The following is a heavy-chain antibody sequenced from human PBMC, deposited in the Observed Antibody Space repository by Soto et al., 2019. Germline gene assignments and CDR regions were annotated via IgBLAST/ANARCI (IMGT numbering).Heavy chain of an antibody. J-gene: IGHJ4*02. CDR1: GYTFTSYG. D-gene: IGHD1-26*01. CDR3: ARLEGATTSVDY. Sequence: ASVKVSCKASGYTFTSYGISWVRQAPGQGLEWMGWISAYNGNTDCAQKLQGRVTMTTDTSTSTAYMELRSLRSDDTAVYYCARLEGATTSVDYWGQGTLVTVSS. CDR2: ISAYNGNT. V-gene: IGHV1-18*01.